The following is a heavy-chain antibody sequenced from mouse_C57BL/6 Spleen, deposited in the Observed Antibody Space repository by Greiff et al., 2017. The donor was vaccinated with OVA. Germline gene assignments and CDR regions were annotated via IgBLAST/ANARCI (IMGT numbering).Heavy chain of an antibody. J-gene: IGHJ2*01. CDR1: GFSLTSYG. CDR2: IWSSGST. D-gene: IGHD2-5*01. Sequence: QVQLQQSGPGLVQPSQSLSITCTVSGFSLTSYGVHWVRQSPGKGLEWLGVIWSSGSTDYNAAFISRLSISKDNSKSQVFFKMNSLQADDTAIYYCARYSNYVLDYWGQGTTLTVSS. CDR3: ARYSNYVLDY. V-gene: IGHV2-2*01.